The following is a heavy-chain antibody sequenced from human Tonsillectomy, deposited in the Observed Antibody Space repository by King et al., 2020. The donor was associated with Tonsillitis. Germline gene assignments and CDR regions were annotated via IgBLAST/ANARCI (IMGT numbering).Heavy chain of an antibody. J-gene: IGHJ5*02. CDR2: IYYSGST. V-gene: IGHV4-59*08. CDR3: ARLNDWFDP. Sequence: LQLQESGPGLVKPSETLSLTCTVSGGSISSYYWSWIRQPPGKGLEWIGYIYYSGSTNYNPSLKSRVTISVDTSKNQFSLKLSSVTAADTAVYYCARLNDWFDPWGHGTLVTVSS. CDR1: GGSISSYY.